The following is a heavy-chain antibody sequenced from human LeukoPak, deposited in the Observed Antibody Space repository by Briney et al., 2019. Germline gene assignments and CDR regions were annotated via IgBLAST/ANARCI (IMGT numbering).Heavy chain of an antibody. Sequence: GGSLRLSCAASGFTFSSYAMSWVRQAPGKGLEWVSSISSSSSYIYYADSVKGRFTISRDNAKNSLYLQMNSLRAEDTAVYYCAREGGYSYGYVYWGQGTLVTVSS. J-gene: IGHJ4*02. CDR1: GFTFSSYA. CDR3: AREGGYSYGYVY. CDR2: ISSSSSYI. D-gene: IGHD5-18*01. V-gene: IGHV3-21*01.